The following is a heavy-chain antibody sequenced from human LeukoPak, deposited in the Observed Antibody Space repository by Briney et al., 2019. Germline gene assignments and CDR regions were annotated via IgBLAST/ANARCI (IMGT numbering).Heavy chain of an antibody. CDR3: AVHPHGQQLALGYFDY. Sequence: GGSLRLSCAASGFSFNNYGMHWVRQAPGKGLECVAVISYDGSDKYYADSVKGRYTISRDNSKNTLYLQMNSLRAEDTAVYYCAVHPHGQQLALGYFDYWGQGTLVTVSS. J-gene: IGHJ4*02. CDR2: ISYDGSDK. CDR1: GFSFNNYG. D-gene: IGHD6-13*01. V-gene: IGHV3-30*03.